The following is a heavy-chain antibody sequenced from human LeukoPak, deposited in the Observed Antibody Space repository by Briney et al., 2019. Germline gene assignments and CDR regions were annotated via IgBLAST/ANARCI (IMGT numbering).Heavy chain of an antibody. V-gene: IGHV3-23*01. CDR3: AKRNYGSGSSGAFDI. CDR2: ISGSGGST. Sequence: GGSLRLSCAASGFTFSSYAMSWVRQAPGKGLEWVSAISGSGGSTYYADSVKGRFTISRGNSKNTLYLQMNSLRAEDTAVYYCAKRNYGSGSSGAFDIWGQGTMVTVSS. CDR1: GFTFSSYA. J-gene: IGHJ3*02. D-gene: IGHD3-10*01.